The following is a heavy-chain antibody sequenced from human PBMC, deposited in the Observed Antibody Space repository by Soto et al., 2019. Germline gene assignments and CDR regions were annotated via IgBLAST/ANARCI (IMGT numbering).Heavy chain of an antibody. D-gene: IGHD2-8*02. CDR1: GGTFSSYV. J-gene: IGHJ5*02. CDR2: ISPVSGTA. Sequence: QVHLEQSGDEVKKPGSSVKVSCKFSGGTFSSYVIIWVRQAPGQGLEWMVGISPVSGTANYAQKFHGRATISADAATNTAYMDLSSVRFDDTAVYYCATVDRSVALVGWFDPWGQGTLVTVSS. V-gene: IGHV1-69*01. CDR3: ATVDRSVALVGWFDP.